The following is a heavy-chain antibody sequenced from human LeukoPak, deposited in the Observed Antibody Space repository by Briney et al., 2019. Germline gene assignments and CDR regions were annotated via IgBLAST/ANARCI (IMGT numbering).Heavy chain of an antibody. CDR2: ISAYNGNT. D-gene: IGHD2-2*01. Sequence: ASVKVSCKASGYTFTSYGISWVRQAPGQGLEWMGWISAYNGNTNYAQKLQGRVTMTTDTSTSTAYTELRSLRSDDTAVYYCARVGCSSTSCPFDYWGQGTLVTVSS. CDR1: GYTFTSYG. CDR3: ARVGCSSTSCPFDY. J-gene: IGHJ4*02. V-gene: IGHV1-18*01.